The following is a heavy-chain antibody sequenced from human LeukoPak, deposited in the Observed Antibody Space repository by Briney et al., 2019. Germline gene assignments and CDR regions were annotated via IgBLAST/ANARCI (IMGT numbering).Heavy chain of an antibody. V-gene: IGHV3-66*02. CDR3: ARGITGTNNWFDP. CDR1: GFTVSSNS. J-gene: IGHJ5*02. D-gene: IGHD1/OR15-1a*01. Sequence: GGSLRLSCAASGFTVSSNSMTWVCQAPGKGLEWVSLIYSGGATYYADSVKGRFTISRDNSKNTLYLQMSSLRTEDTAVYYCARGITGTNNWFDPWGQGTLVTVSS. CDR2: IYSGGAT.